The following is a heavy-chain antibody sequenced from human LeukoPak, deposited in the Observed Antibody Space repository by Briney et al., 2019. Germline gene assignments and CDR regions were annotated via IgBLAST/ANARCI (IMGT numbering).Heavy chain of an antibody. J-gene: IGHJ6*03. CDR1: GGSISSSSYY. CDR2: IYYSGST. CDR3: ARGPYSSSWFSFYYYYMDV. Sequence: SETLSLTCTVSGGSISSSSYYWGWIRQPPGKGMEWIGSIYYSGSTYYNPSLKSRVTISVDTSKNQFSLKLSSVTAADTAVYYCARGPYSSSWFSFYYYYMDVWGKGTTVTVSS. V-gene: IGHV4-39*07. D-gene: IGHD6-13*01.